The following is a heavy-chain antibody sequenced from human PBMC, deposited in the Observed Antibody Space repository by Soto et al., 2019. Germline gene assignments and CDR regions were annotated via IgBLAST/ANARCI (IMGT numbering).Heavy chain of an antibody. J-gene: IGHJ3*02. D-gene: IGHD1-1*01. CDR3: ARGGSLGTTAAFDS. CDR1: GGSISSSNW. V-gene: IGHV4-4*02. CDR2: IYHSGST. Sequence: SETLSLTCAVSGGSISSSNWWSWVRQPPGKGLEWIGEIYHSGSTNYNPSLKSRVTISVDKSKNQFSLKLSSVTVADTAVYYCARGGSLGTTAAFDSWGQGTRVTVAS.